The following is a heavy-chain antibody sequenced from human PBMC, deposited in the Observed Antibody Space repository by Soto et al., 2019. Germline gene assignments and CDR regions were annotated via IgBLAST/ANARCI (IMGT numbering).Heavy chain of an antibody. CDR1: GFTFSSYG. CDR2: ISYDGSNK. V-gene: IGHV3-30*18. Sequence: QVQLVESGGGVVQPGRSLRLSCAASGFTFSSYGMHWVRQAPGKGLEWVAVISYDGSNKYYADSVKGRFTISRDNSKNTLYLQMNSLKAEDTAVYYCAKDDREWEHEATYYFDYWGQGTLVTVSS. D-gene: IGHD1-26*01. J-gene: IGHJ4*02. CDR3: AKDDREWEHEATYYFDY.